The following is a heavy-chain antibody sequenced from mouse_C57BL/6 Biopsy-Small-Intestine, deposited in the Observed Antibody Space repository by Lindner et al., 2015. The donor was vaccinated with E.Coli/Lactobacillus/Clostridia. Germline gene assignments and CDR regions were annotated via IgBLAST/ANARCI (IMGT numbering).Heavy chain of an antibody. J-gene: IGHJ2*01. D-gene: IGHD2-12*01. CDR1: GYTFTSYW. CDR3: ARSDYSYYSY. Sequence: VQLQESGAELAKPGASVKMSCKASGYTFTSYWMHWVKQRPGQGLEWIGYINPSSGCTEYNQKFKDKATLTADKSSSTAYMQLSSLTSEDSAVYYCARSDYSYYSYWGQGTTLTVSS. V-gene: IGHV1-7*01. CDR2: INPSSGCT.